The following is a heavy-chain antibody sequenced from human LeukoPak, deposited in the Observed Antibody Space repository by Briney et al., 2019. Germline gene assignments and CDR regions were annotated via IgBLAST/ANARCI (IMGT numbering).Heavy chain of an antibody. V-gene: IGHV4-30-2*01. CDR3: ARGRGYFDY. J-gene: IGHJ4*02. Sequence: SETLSLTCAVSGGSISSGGYSWSWIRQPPGKGLEWIGYIYHSGSTYYNPSLKSRVTISVDRSKNQFSLKLSSVTAADTAVYYCARGRGYFDYWGQGTLVIVSS. CDR2: IYHSGST. CDR1: GGSISSGGYS.